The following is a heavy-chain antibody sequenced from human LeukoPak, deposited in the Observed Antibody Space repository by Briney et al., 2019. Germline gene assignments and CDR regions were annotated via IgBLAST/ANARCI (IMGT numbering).Heavy chain of an antibody. CDR2: IIPIFGTA. Sequence: GSSVKVSCKASGGTFSSYAISWVRQAPGQGLEWMGGIIPIFGTANYAQKFQGRVTITADESTSTAYMELRSLRSDDTAVYYCARMGRYWFDPWGQGTLVTVSS. CDR3: ARMGRYWFDP. J-gene: IGHJ5*02. V-gene: IGHV1-69*01. CDR1: GGTFSSYA.